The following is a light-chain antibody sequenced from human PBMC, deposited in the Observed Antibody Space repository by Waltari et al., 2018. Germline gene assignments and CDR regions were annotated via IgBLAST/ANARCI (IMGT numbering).Light chain of an antibody. Sequence: SEKNNYLGWYQQKPGQSPKLLIYGASTRETVVPDRFSGSGSGTDFALTISSLQAEDVAVYYCQQYYSTPFTFGPGTKVDIK. J-gene: IGKJ3*01. V-gene: IGKV4-1*01. CDR1: SEKNNY. CDR3: QQYYSTPFT. CDR2: GAS.